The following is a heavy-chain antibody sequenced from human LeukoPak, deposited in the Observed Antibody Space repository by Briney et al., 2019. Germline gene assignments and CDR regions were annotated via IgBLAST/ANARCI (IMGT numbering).Heavy chain of an antibody. V-gene: IGHV6-1*01. CDR2: TYYRSKWYN. CDR3: AREVVVVPAAMGPYYYGMDV. D-gene: IGHD2-2*01. J-gene: IGHJ6*02. Sequence: SQTLSLTCAISGDSVSSNSAAWNWLRQSPSRGLEWLGRTYYRSKWYNDYAVSVKSRITINPDTSKNQFSLQLNSVTPEDTAVYYCAREVVVVPAAMGPYYYGMDVWGQGSTVTVSS. CDR1: GDSVSSNSAA.